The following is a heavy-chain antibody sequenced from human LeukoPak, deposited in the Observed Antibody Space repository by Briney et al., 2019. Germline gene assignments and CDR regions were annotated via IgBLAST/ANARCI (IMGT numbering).Heavy chain of an antibody. V-gene: IGHV1-2*02. CDR3: ALYSGYDFGFDY. CDR2: INPNSGGT. CDR1: GYTFTGYY. J-gene: IGHJ4*02. D-gene: IGHD5-12*01. Sequence: ASVKVSCKASGYTFTGYYMHWVRQAPGQGLAWMGWINPNSGGTNYAQKFQGRVTMTRDTSISTAYMELSRLRSDDTAVYYCALYSGYDFGFDYWGQGTLVTVSS.